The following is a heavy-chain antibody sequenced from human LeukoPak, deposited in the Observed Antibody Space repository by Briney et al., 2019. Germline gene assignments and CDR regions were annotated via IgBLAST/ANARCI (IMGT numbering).Heavy chain of an antibody. Sequence: KFQGRVTITRDTSASTAYMELSSLRSEDTAVYYCASQIAVAGTLGFGAFDIWGQGTMVTVSS. D-gene: IGHD6-19*01. J-gene: IGHJ3*02. V-gene: IGHV1-3*01. CDR3: ASQIAVAGTLGFGAFDI.